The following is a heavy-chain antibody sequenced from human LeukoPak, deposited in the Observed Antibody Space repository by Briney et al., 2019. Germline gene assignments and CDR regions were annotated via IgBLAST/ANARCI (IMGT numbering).Heavy chain of an antibody. CDR1: GFSLSSVPAG. V-gene: IGHV2-5*01. CDR3: AHRRDYNGDWDGGSFDF. Sequence: ESGPTLVKPTQTLTLTCTFSGFSLSSVPAGVGWIRQPPGQALEWLAVISWNDDKRYNPFLNSRLTVTKDTSKNQVVLAVTNMDPVDAGTYYCAHRRDYNGDWDGGSFDFWGQGTLVTVSS. CDR2: ISWNDDK. J-gene: IGHJ4*02. D-gene: IGHD2-21*02.